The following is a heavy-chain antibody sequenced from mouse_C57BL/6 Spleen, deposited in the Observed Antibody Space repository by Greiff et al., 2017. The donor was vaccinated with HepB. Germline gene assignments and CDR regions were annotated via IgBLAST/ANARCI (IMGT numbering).Heavy chain of an antibody. J-gene: IGHJ4*01. V-gene: IGHV1-80*01. CDR2: IYPGDGDT. CDR3: ARPYYYGSSYGRGAMDY. Sequence: QVQLQQSGAELVKPGASVKISCKASGYAFSSYWMNWVKQRPGKGLEWIGQIYPGDGDTNYNGKFKGKATLTAYKSSSTAYMQLSSLTSEDSAVYFCARPYYYGSSYGRGAMDYWGQGTSVTVSS. D-gene: IGHD1-1*01. CDR1: GYAFSSYW.